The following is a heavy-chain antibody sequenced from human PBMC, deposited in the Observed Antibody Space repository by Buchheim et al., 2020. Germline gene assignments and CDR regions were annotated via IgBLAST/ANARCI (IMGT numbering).Heavy chain of an antibody. CDR3: AREGSQKYYYYYYYMDV. V-gene: IGHV3-7*01. CDR2: IKQDGSEK. J-gene: IGHJ6*03. CDR1: GFTFSSYW. Sequence: EVQLVESGGGLVQPGGSLRLPCAASGFTFSSYWMSWVRQAPGKGLEWVANIKQDGSEKYYVDSVKGRFTISRDNAKNSLYLQMNSLRAEDTAVYYCAREGSQKYYYYYYYMDVWGKGTT.